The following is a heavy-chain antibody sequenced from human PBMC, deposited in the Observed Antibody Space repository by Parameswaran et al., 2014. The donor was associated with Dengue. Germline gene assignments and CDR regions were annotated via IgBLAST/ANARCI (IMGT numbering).Heavy chain of an antibody. Sequence: VRQMPGKGLEWVSVIYSGGSTYYADSVKGRFTISRDNSKNTLYLQMNSLRAEDTAVYYCARGVAPGIAVAGRLRFDYWGQGTLVTVSS. D-gene: IGHD6-19*01. J-gene: IGHJ4*02. V-gene: IGHV3-66*01. CDR2: IYSGGST. CDR3: ARGVAPGIAVAGRLRFDY.